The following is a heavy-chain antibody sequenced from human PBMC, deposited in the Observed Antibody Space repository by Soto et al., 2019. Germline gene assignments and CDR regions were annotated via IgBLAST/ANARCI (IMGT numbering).Heavy chain of an antibody. D-gene: IGHD6-19*01. V-gene: IGHV3-23*01. J-gene: IGHJ4*02. CDR2: TTGGGITT. CDR3: AKETQRTRYTSGFFDL. CDR1: GFVFDIYA. Sequence: RGSLRLSCAASGFVFDIYAMSWVRQAPGKGLEWVSGTTGGGITTDYADSVKDRFTMSRDNSKNTLHLQMNSLRVEDTAIYYCAKETQRTRYTSGFFDLWGQGILVYVSS.